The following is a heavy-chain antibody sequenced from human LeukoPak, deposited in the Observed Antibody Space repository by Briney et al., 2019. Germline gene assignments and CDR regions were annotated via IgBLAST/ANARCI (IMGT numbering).Heavy chain of an antibody. V-gene: IGHV3-74*01. Sequence: PGGSLRLSCEASGFTFSAYWMHWVRQAPGKGLVWVGRINDVGSDSTYADSVKGRFTISRDNSKNTLYLQMNSLRAEDTAVYYCAKGVSITWYTYFEYWGQGTLVTVSS. J-gene: IGHJ4*02. CDR2: INDVGSDS. D-gene: IGHD6-13*01. CDR1: GFTFSAYW. CDR3: AKGVSITWYTYFEY.